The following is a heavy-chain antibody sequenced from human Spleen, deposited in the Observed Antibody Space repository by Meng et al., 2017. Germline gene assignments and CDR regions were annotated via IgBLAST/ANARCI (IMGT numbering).Heavy chain of an antibody. Sequence: VPLQESGPGLVRPSETLSLTCTVSGGSVSNAIYFWSWIRQPPGKGLEWVGYFYYSGSTNYNPSLKSRVTISVDTSKNQFSLRLSSVTAADTAVYYCARGGPIDYWGQGTLVTVSS. V-gene: IGHV4-61*01. D-gene: IGHD1-26*01. CDR2: FYYSGST. J-gene: IGHJ4*02. CDR1: GGSVSNAIYF. CDR3: ARGGPIDY.